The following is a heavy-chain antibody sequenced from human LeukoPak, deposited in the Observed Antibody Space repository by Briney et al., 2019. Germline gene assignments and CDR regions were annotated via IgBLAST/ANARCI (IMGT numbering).Heavy chain of an antibody. Sequence: PGGSLRLSCAASGFTFSSYWMSWVRQAPGKGLEWVANIKQDGSEKYYVDSVKGRFTISRDNAKNSLYLQMNSLRAEDTAVYYCARRPYNSSWYYFDYWGQGTLVTVSS. CDR2: IKQDGSEK. D-gene: IGHD6-13*01. CDR3: ARRPYNSSWYYFDY. J-gene: IGHJ4*02. V-gene: IGHV3-7*01. CDR1: GFTFSSYW.